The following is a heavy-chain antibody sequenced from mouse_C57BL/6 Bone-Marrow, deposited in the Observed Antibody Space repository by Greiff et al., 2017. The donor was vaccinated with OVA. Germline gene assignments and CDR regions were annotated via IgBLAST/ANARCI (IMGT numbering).Heavy chain of an antibody. CDR1: GYTFTSYW. CDR2: IHPSDSDT. Sequence: VQLQQPGAELVKPGASVKVSCKASGYTFTSYWMHWVKQRPGQGLEWIGRIHPSDSDTNYNQKFKGKATLTVDKSSSTAYMQLSSLTSEDSAVYYCAIIMPHDGYKRAMDDWGQGTSVTVSS. J-gene: IGHJ4*01. V-gene: IGHV1-74*01. CDR3: AIIMPHDGYKRAMDD. D-gene: IGHD2-3*01.